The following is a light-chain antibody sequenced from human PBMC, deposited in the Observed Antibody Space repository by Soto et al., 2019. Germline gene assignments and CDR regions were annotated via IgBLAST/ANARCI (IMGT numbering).Light chain of an antibody. CDR2: VAS. CDR3: QQYNDWPLT. Sequence: EKVMTQSPAALSVSPGERATLSCRASQSVNSNLAWYQQKPGQAPRLLLYVASTRATGIPARFCGSASGTEFTLTISSLQSEDSAVYYCQQYNDWPLTFGGGTKVDVK. J-gene: IGKJ4*01. V-gene: IGKV3-15*01. CDR1: QSVNSN.